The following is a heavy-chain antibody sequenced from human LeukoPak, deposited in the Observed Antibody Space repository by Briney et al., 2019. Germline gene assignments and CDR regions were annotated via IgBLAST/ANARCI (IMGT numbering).Heavy chain of an antibody. J-gene: IGHJ4*02. D-gene: IGHD2-15*01. CDR1: GFTFSSYG. Sequence: PGGSVRLSCAASGFTFSSYGMQGVRQARGKGREGGAVISYDGSNKYYADSVKGRFTISRDNSKNTLYLQMNSLRAEDTAVYYCAKTWGYCSGGSCYYFDYWGQGTLVTVSS. V-gene: IGHV3-30*18. CDR3: AKTWGYCSGGSCYYFDY. CDR2: ISYDGSNK.